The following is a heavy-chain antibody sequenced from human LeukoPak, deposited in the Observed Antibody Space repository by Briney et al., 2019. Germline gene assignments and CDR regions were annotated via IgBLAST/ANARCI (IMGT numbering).Heavy chain of an antibody. J-gene: IGHJ5*02. D-gene: IGHD3-3*01. CDR2: IHHNGRT. CDR1: NTSISGANY. V-gene: IGHV4-38-2*02. Sequence: PSETLSLTCTVSNTSISGANYWGWVRQPPGKGLEWIATIHHNGRTYYNPSLKSRVTISADTSKNEFSMKLTSVTATDTAVYYCARVTDSWSGYYIRYFDLWGQGSLVTVSS. CDR3: ARVTDSWSGYYIRYFDL.